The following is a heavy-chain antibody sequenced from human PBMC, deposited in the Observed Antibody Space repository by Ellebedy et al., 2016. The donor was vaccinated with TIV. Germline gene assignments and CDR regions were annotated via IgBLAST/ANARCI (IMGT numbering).Heavy chain of an antibody. V-gene: IGHV4-31*03. J-gene: IGHJ4*02. D-gene: IGHD1-7*01. CDR1: GDSISSGDYY. CDR2: IFYSGST. CDR3: ARGNYGPKWFVYYFDY. Sequence: MPSETLSLTCTVSGDSISSGDYYWSWIRQHPGKGLEWIGYIFYSGSTYYNPSLRSRVTISLDTSKNHFSLKLRSVTAADTAVYYCARGNYGPKWFVYYFDYWGQGTLVTVSS.